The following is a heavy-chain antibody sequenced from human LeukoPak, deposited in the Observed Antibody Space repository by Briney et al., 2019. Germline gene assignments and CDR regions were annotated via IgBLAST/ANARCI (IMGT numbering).Heavy chain of an antibody. CDR3: ARGHCSGGSCYSAYYYYYYMDV. V-gene: IGHV4-34*01. Sequence: SETLSLTCAVYGGSFSGYYWSWIRQPPGKGLEWIGEINHSGSTNYNPSLKSQVTISVDTSKNQFSLKLSSVTAADTAVYYCARGHCSGGSCYSAYYYYYYMDVWGKGTTVTVSS. CDR1: GGSFSGYY. D-gene: IGHD2-15*01. J-gene: IGHJ6*03. CDR2: INHSGST.